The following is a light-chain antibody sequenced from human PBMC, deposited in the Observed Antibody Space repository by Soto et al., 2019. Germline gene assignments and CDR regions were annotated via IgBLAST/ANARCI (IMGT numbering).Light chain of an antibody. Sequence: QPVLTQSPSASASLGASVKLTCTLSSGHSSYAIAWHQQQPEKGPRYLMKLNSDGSHSKGDGIPDRFSGSSSGAERYLIIPSLRSVDEADYYCQTWGTGIHVFGTGTKVTVL. V-gene: IGLV4-69*01. CDR2: LNSDGSH. CDR1: SGHSSYA. J-gene: IGLJ1*01. CDR3: QTWGTGIHV.